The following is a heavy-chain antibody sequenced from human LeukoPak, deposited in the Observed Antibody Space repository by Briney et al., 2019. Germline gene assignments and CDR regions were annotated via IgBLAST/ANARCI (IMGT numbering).Heavy chain of an antibody. J-gene: IGHJ3*02. CDR3: ARGAGYYDSSGYSYKHDAFDI. CDR2: INPSGGST. CDR1: GYTFTSYY. D-gene: IGHD3-22*01. V-gene: IGHV1-46*01. Sequence: AASVKVSCKASGYTFTSYYKHWVRQAPGQGLEWMGIINPSGGSTSYAQKFQGRVTMTRDASTSTVYMELSSLRSEDTAVYYCARGAGYYDSSGYSYKHDAFDIWGQGTMVTVSS.